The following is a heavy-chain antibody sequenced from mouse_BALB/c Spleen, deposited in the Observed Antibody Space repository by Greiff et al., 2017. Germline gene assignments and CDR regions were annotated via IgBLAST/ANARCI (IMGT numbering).Heavy chain of an antibody. Sequence: EVKVVESGGGLVQPGGSLRLSCATSGFTFTDYYMSWVRQPPGKALEWLGFIRNKANGYTTEYSASVKGRFTISRDNSQSNLYLQMNTLRAEDGATYYCARTSPHTMIRAGFAYWGQGTLVTVSA. J-gene: IGHJ3*01. CDR3: ARTSPHTMIRAGFAY. CDR2: IRNKANGYTT. V-gene: IGHV7-3*02. CDR1: GFTFTDYY. D-gene: IGHD2-4*01.